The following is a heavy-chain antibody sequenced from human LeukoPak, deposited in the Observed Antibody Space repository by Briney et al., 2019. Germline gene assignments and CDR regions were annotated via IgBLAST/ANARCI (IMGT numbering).Heavy chain of an antibody. D-gene: IGHD6-13*01. CDR1: GFTFSSYA. CDR3: AKAFKISSWYYFDY. J-gene: IGHJ4*02. V-gene: IGHV3-23*01. Sequence: GGSLRLSCAASGFTFSSYAMSWVRQAPGKGLEWVSAISGSGASTYYADSVKGRFTISRDNSKNTLYLQMNSLRAEDTAVFYCAKAFKISSWYYFDYWGQGTLVTVSS. CDR2: ISGSGAST.